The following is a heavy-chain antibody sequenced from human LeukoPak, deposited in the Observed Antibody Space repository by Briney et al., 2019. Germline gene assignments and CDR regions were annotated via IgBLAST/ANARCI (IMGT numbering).Heavy chain of an antibody. CDR3: ARRAGGYSHPYDY. V-gene: IGHV3-7*03. CDR1: GFTFSSYW. CDR2: IKQDGSEK. J-gene: IGHJ4*02. D-gene: IGHD4-23*01. Sequence: GGSLRLSCAASGFTFSSYWMSWVRQAPGKGLEWVANIKQDGSEKYYVDSVKGRFTISRDNAKNSLYLQMNSLRAEDTAVYYCARRAGGYSHPYDYWGQGTLVTVSS.